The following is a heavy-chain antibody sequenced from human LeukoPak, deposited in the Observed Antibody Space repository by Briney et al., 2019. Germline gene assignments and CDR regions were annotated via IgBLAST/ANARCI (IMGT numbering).Heavy chain of an antibody. D-gene: IGHD5-24*01. V-gene: IGHV1-46*01. J-gene: IGHJ4*02. Sequence: ASVKVSCKASGYTFTSYYMHWVRQAPGQGLEWMGIINHSGGSTRYAQKFQGRVTMTRDTSTSTVYMELSSLRSEDTAVYYCARHEMRAGDFDYWGQGTLVTVSS. CDR3: ARHEMRAGDFDY. CDR2: INHSGGST. CDR1: GYTFTSYY.